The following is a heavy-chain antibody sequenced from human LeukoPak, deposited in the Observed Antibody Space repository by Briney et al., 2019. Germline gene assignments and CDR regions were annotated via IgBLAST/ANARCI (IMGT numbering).Heavy chain of an antibody. J-gene: IGHJ3*02. V-gene: IGHV3-23*01. D-gene: IGHD3-9*01. CDR2: ISGSGGST. CDR3: AKGTHYDILTGPSWDI. Sequence: GGSLRLSCAASGFTFSSYAMSWVRQALGKGLEWVSGISGSGGSTYYADSVKGRFTISRDNSKNTLYLQMNSLRAEDTAVYYCAKGTHYDILTGPSWDIWGQGTMVTVSS. CDR1: GFTFSSYA.